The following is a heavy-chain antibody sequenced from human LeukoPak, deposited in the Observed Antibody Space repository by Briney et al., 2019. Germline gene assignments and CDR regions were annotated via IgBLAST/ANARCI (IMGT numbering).Heavy chain of an antibody. V-gene: IGHV3-23*01. Sequence: GGSLRLSCAASGFTFSSYAMSWVRQAPGKGLEWVSTISDTGGNTYYADSVKGRLTIFSDNSKNTLYLQTNSLRAEDTAVYYGAKLALGDYDTFDSWGQGTLVTVFS. CDR1: GFTFSSYA. CDR2: ISDTGGNT. J-gene: IGHJ4*02. D-gene: IGHD3-22*01. CDR3: AKLALGDYDTFDS.